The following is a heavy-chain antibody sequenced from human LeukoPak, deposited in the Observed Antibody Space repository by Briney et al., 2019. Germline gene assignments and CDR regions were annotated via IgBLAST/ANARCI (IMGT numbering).Heavy chain of an antibody. CDR3: ARGCYYGSGSYPCFDY. CDR2: IGTAGDT. D-gene: IGHD3-10*01. J-gene: IGHJ4*02. Sequence: GGSLRLSCAVSGFTFSSYDMHWVRQATGKGLEWVSAIGTAGDTYYPGSVKGRFTISRENAKNSLYLQMNSLRAGDTAVYYCARGCYYGSGSYPCFDYWGQGTLVTVSS. CDR1: GFTFSSYD. V-gene: IGHV3-13*01.